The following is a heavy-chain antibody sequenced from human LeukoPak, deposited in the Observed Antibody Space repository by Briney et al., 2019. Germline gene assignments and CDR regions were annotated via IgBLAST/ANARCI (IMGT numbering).Heavy chain of an antibody. CDR1: GFSFERYA. CDR2: ISGSGYST. Sequence: GGSLRLSCTASGFSFERYAMSWVRQAPGKGLEWVSVISGSGYSTYYGDSVKGRFTISRDNAKNSLFLQMNSLRAEDTAVYYCATYSGYDRIFDYWGQGTLVTVSS. D-gene: IGHD5-12*01. CDR3: ATYSGYDRIFDY. J-gene: IGHJ4*02. V-gene: IGHV3-23*01.